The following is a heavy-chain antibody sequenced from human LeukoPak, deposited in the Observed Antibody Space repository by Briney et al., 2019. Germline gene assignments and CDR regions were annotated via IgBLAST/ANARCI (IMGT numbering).Heavy chain of an antibody. D-gene: IGHD3-10*01. Sequence: SETLSLTCAVSGGSISSSNWWSWVRQPPGKGLEWIGSIYYSGSTYYNPSLKSRVTISVDTSKNQFSLKLSSVTAADTAVYYCARGRVRGVKDYFDYWGQGTLVTVSS. V-gene: IGHV4-39*01. CDR2: IYYSGST. CDR1: GGSISSSNW. J-gene: IGHJ4*02. CDR3: ARGRVRGVKDYFDY.